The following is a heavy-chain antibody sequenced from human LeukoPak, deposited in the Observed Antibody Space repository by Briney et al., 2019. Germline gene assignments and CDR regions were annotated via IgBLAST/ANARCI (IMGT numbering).Heavy chain of an antibody. J-gene: IGHJ6*03. CDR3: ARDPLVRGVITPYYYYYMDV. CDR2: INPSGGST. Sequence: ASVKVSCKASGYTFTSYYMHWVRQAPGQGLEWMGIINPSGGSTSYAQKFQGRVTMTRDMSTSTVYMELSSLRSEDTAVYYCARDPLVRGVITPYYYYYMDVWGKGTTVTVSS. CDR1: GYTFTSYY. D-gene: IGHD3-10*01. V-gene: IGHV1-46*01.